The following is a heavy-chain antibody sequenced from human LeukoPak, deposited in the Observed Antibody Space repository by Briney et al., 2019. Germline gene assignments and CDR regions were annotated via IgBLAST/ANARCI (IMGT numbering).Heavy chain of an antibody. J-gene: IGHJ4*02. D-gene: IGHD1-26*01. CDR3: ARGGYPSSSGSYYPPFHY. Sequence: ASVKVSCKVSGYTLTELSMHWVRQAPGKGLEWMGGFDPEDGETIYAQKFQGRVTITADESTSTAYMELSSLRSEDTAVYYCARGGYPSSSGSYYPPFHYWGQGTLVTVSS. CDR2: FDPEDGET. CDR1: GYTLTELS. V-gene: IGHV1-24*01.